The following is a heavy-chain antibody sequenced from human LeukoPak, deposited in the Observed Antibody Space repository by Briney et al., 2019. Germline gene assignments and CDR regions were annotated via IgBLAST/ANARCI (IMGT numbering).Heavy chain of an antibody. CDR1: GGSFSGYY. D-gene: IGHD3-10*01. CDR2: INHSGST. CDR3: ARVDYGSGSYDY. Sequence: SETLSLTCAVYGGSFSGYYWSWIRQPPGKGLEWIGEINHSGSTYYNPSLESRVTISVDTSKNQFSLKLSSVTAADTAVYYCARVDYGSGSYDYWGQGTLVTVSS. J-gene: IGHJ4*02. V-gene: IGHV4-34*01.